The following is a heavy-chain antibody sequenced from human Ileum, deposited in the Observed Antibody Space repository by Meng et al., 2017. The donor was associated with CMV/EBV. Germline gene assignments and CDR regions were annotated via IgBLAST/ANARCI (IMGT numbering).Heavy chain of an antibody. Sequence: GESLKISCASSGFTFSTYAMSWVRQAPGKGLEWVSAISGTGGSTYYADSVKGRFTISRDNSKNTLYLQMNSLGAEDTALYYCAKLGNRYDSSGYYPIDYWGQGTLVTVSS. V-gene: IGHV3-23*01. D-gene: IGHD3-22*01. J-gene: IGHJ4*02. CDR1: GFTFSTYA. CDR3: AKLGNRYDSSGYYPIDY. CDR2: ISGTGGST.